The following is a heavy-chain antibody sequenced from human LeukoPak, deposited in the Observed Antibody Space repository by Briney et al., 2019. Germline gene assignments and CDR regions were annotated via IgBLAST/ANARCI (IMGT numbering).Heavy chain of an antibody. D-gene: IGHD6-19*01. CDR3: AREDIAVAGIDY. V-gene: IGHV1-2*04. CDR1: GYTFTSYG. J-gene: IGHJ4*02. CDR2: INPNSGGT. Sequence: ASVKVSCKASGYTFTSYGISWVRQAPGQGLEWMGWINPNSGGTNYAQKFQGWVTMTRDTSISTAYMELSRLRSDDTAVYYCAREDIAVAGIDYWGQGTLVTVSS.